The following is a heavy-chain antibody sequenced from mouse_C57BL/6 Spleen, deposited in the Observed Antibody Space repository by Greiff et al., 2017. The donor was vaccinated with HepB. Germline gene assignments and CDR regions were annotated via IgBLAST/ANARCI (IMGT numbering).Heavy chain of an antibody. Sequence: QVQLQQSGAELVRPGTSVKVSCKASGYAFTNYLIEWVKQRPGQGLEWIGVINPGSGGTNYNEKFKGKATLTADKSSSTAYMQLSSLTSEDSAVYCCARDYYGSRPYFDYWGQGTTLTVSS. D-gene: IGHD1-1*01. CDR1: GYAFTNYL. CDR3: ARDYYGSRPYFDY. V-gene: IGHV1-54*01. CDR2: INPGSGGT. J-gene: IGHJ2*01.